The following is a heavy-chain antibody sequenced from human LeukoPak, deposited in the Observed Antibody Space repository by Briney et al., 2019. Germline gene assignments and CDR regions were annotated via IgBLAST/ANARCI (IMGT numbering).Heavy chain of an antibody. CDR3: ARDHSYSSGWYPDF. CDR1: GFTLSNYW. V-gene: IGHV3-74*01. J-gene: IGHJ4*02. Sequence: GGSLRLSCAASGFTLSNYWMHWVRHAPGKGLVWVSHINTDGTTTNYADSVKGRFTISRDTAKNTQYLQMNSLRGEDTAVYYCARDHSYSSGWYPDFWGQGTLVTVSS. D-gene: IGHD6-19*01. CDR2: INTDGTTT.